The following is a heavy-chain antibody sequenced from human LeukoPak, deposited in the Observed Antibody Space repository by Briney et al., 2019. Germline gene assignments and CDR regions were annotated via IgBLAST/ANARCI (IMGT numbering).Heavy chain of an antibody. CDR2: IYYSGST. J-gene: IGHJ4*02. D-gene: IGHD6-19*01. CDR3: ASQAVAGYYFDY. V-gene: IGHV4-39*07. Sequence: PSETLSLTCTVSGGSISSSSYSWGWIRQPPGKGLEWIGTIYYSGSTNYNPSLKSRVTISVDKSKNQFSLKLSSVTAADTAVYYCASQAVAGYYFDYWGQGTLVTVSS. CDR1: GGSISSSSYS.